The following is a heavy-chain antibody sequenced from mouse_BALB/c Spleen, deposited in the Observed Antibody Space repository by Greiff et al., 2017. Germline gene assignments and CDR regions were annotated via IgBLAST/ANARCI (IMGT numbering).Heavy chain of an antibody. CDR3: ARSGGYYWYFDV. CDR1: GYSITSDYA. V-gene: IGHV3-2*02. J-gene: IGHJ1*01. Sequence: EVKLMESGPGLVKPSQSLSLTCTVTGYSITSDYAWNWIRQFPGNKLEWMGYISYSGSTSYNPSLKSRISITRDTSKNQFFLQLNSVTTEDTATYYCARSGGYYWYFDVWGAGTTVTVSS. D-gene: IGHD3-1*01. CDR2: ISYSGST.